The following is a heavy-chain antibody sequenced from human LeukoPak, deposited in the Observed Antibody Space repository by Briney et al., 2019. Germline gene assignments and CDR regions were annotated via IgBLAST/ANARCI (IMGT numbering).Heavy chain of an antibody. D-gene: IGHD6-13*01. CDR2: IYTSGST. J-gene: IGHJ3*02. CDR1: GGSISSYY. Sequence: PSETLSLTCTVSGGSISSYYWSWIRQPAGKGLEWIGRIYTSGSTNYNPSLKSRVTLSVDTSKNQFSVMLSSVTAADTAVYYCARGGMAFAFDIWGQGTMVTVSS. CDR3: ARGGMAFAFDI. V-gene: IGHV4-4*07.